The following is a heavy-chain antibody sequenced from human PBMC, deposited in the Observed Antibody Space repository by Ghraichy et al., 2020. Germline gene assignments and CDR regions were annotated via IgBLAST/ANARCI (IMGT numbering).Heavy chain of an antibody. J-gene: IGHJ5*02. D-gene: IGHD2-21*01. Sequence: GGSLRLSCADSGFSVSINYMSWVRQAPGSGLEWVSIIHSDGSTYYADSVKGRFTISRDNSKNTVFLQMNSLRPDDTAVYYCTSIAVMAPFDPWGQGTLVTVSS. CDR3: TSIAVMAPFDP. CDR1: GFSVSINY. V-gene: IGHV3-66*01. CDR2: IHSDGST.